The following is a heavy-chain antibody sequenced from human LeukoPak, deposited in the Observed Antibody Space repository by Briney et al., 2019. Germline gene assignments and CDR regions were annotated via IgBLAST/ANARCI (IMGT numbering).Heavy chain of an antibody. CDR1: GGSVSSGDYC. CDR2: IYYSGST. Sequence: PSQTLSLTCTVSGGSVSSGDYCWSWIRQPPGKGLEWIGYIYYSGSTYYNPSLKSRVTISVDTSKNQFSLKLSSVTAADTAVYYCARESLYYDILTGYYNYYGMDVWGKGTTVTVSS. J-gene: IGHJ6*04. CDR3: ARESLYYDILTGYYNYYGMDV. V-gene: IGHV4-30-4*01. D-gene: IGHD3-9*01.